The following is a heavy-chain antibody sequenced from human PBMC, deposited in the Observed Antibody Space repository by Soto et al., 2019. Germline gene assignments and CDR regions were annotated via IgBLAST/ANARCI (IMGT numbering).Heavy chain of an antibody. V-gene: IGHV2-5*01. CDR1: GFSLSTSGVG. CDR3: AHLLYSSGSTVPHNWFDP. D-gene: IGHD6-19*01. J-gene: IGHJ5*02. CDR2: IYWYDDK. Sequence: QITLKESGPTLVKPTQTLTLTCTFSGFSLSTSGVGVGWIRQPPGKALQWLALIYWYDDKRYSPSLKSRLTITKDTSKNQVVLTMTNMDPVDTATYYCAHLLYSSGSTVPHNWFDPWGQGTLVTVSS.